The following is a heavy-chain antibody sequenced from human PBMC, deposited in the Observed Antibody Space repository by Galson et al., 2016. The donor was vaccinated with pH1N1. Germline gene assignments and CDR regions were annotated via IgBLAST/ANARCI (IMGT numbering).Heavy chain of an antibody. Sequence: SLRVSCAASEFTFTDYATSWVRQAPGKGLEWVGAISPGGGVIYYAHAVKGRFTLTRDTSQNTVYMQLNGLRSDDTAVYYCATSGRRDPVHYWFFHLWGRGTLVTVSS. J-gene: IGHJ2*01. V-gene: IGHV3-23*01. CDR1: EFTFTDYA. CDR3: ATSGRRDPVHYWFFHL. D-gene: IGHD7-27*01. CDR2: ISPGGGVI.